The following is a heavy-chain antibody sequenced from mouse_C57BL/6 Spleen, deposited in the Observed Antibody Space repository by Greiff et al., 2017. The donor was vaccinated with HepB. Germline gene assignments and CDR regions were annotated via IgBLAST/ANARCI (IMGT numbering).Heavy chain of an antibody. Sequence: EVKLVESGGGLVKPGGSLKLSCAASGFTFSDYGMHWVRQAPEKGLEWVAYISSGSSTIYYADTVKGRFTISRDNAKNTLFLQMTSLRSEDTAMYYCARGGIYYDYLDYWGQGTSVTVSS. CDR1: GFTFSDYG. CDR3: ARGGIYYDYLDY. CDR2: ISSGSSTI. D-gene: IGHD2-4*01. J-gene: IGHJ4*01. V-gene: IGHV5-17*01.